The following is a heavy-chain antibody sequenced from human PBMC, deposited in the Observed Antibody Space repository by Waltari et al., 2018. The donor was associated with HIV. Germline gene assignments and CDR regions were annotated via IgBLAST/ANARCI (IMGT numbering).Heavy chain of an antibody. CDR3: ARALTRGLWDS. CDR2: VCLGGST. CDR1: GFTVSDNY. Sequence: VQLVESGGGLIQPGVSLSLSWAASGFTVSDNYMSWVRQAPGKRPEWVSVVCLGGSTDYVDSVRGRFTTSRDESKNMLYLQMNSLRAEDTAVYYCARALTRGLWDSWGQGTLVSVSS. V-gene: IGHV3-53*01. J-gene: IGHJ4*02. D-gene: IGHD2-2*01.